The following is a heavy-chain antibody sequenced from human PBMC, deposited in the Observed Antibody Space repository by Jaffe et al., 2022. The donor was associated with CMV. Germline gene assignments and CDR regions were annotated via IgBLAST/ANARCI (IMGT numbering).Heavy chain of an antibody. D-gene: IGHD3-22*01. CDR3: ARPPRGYYDSSGYSAYWYFDL. Sequence: QLQLQESGPGLVKPSETLSLTCTVSGGSISSSSYYWGWIRQPPGKGLEWIGSIYYSGSTYYNPSLKSRVTISVDTSKNQFSLKLSSVTAADTAVYYCARPPRGYYDSSGYSAYWYFDLWGRGTLVTVSS. CDR2: IYYSGST. V-gene: IGHV4-39*01. J-gene: IGHJ2*01. CDR1: GGSISSSSYY.